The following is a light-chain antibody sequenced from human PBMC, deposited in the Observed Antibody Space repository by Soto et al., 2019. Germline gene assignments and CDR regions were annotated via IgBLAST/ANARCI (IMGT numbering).Light chain of an antibody. Sequence: QSALTQPPSVSRAPGQRVTISCTGSGSNIGAGYDVHWYQQLAGTAPKLLIFANINRPSALPDRFSGSTSATSASLAITGLRPEDEADYYCQSYSSSPSAYVCGTGTKVTV. V-gene: IGLV1-40*01. CDR1: GSNIGAGYD. CDR3: QSYSSSPSAYV. CDR2: ANI. J-gene: IGLJ1*01.